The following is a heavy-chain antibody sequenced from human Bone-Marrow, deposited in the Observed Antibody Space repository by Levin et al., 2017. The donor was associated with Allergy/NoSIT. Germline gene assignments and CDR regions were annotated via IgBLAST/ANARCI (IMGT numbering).Heavy chain of an antibody. CDR1: GFTFSSYE. CDR3: ASPARGYSGTDDR. V-gene: IGHV3-48*03. J-gene: IGHJ4*02. D-gene: IGHD5-12*01. Sequence: SCAASGFTFSSYEMNWVRQAPGKGLEWLSYISGSGSTIYYADSVRGRFTISRDNAKNSLYLQMNSLRAEDTAVYYCASPARGYSGTDDRGGQGTLVTVSS. CDR2: ISGSGSTI.